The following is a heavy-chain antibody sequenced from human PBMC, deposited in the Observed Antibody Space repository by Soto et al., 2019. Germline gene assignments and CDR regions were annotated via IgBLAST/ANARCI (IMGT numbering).Heavy chain of an antibody. Sequence: ASVKVSCKAAGYTFTSYAMHWVRQAPGQRLEWMGWINAGNGNTKYSQKFQGRVTITRDTSASTAYMELSSLRSEDTAVYYCARDQRGDYGDPTRVKDFDIWGQGTMVTVSS. CDR2: INAGNGNT. D-gene: IGHD4-17*01. CDR1: GYTFTSYA. CDR3: ARDQRGDYGDPTRVKDFDI. J-gene: IGHJ3*02. V-gene: IGHV1-3*01.